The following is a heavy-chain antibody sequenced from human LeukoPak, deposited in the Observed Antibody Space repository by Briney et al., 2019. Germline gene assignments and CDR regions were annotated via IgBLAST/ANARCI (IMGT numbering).Heavy chain of an antibody. D-gene: IGHD2-2*01. V-gene: IGHV4-59*12. Sequence: SETLSLTCTVSGVSISSYYWSWIRQPPGKGLEWIGYIYYSGSTNYNPSLKSRVTMSVDTSKNQFSLKLSSVTAADTAVYYCARVRRYCSSTSCYFFAFDIWGQGTMVTVSS. CDR2: IYYSGST. J-gene: IGHJ3*02. CDR1: GVSISSYY. CDR3: ARVRRYCSSTSCYFFAFDI.